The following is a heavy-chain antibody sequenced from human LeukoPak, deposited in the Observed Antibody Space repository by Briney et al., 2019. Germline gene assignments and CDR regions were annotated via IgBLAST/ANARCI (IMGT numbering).Heavy chain of an antibody. CDR1: GFTFSSYG. CDR2: IRYDGSNK. J-gene: IGHJ6*03. CDR3: AKDVNTMIHHYYYYMDV. Sequence: PGGSLRLSCAASGFTFSSYGMHWVRQAPGKGLEWVAFIRYDGSNKYYADSVKGRFTISRDNSKNTLYLQMNSLRAEDTAVYYCAKDVNTMIHHYYYYMDVWGKGTTVTVSS. V-gene: IGHV3-30*02. D-gene: IGHD3-22*01.